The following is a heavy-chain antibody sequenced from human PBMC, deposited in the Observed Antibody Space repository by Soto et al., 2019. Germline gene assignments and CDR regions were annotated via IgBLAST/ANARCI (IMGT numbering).Heavy chain of an antibody. V-gene: IGHV4-59*01. CDR2: IYYSGST. J-gene: IGHJ4*02. D-gene: IGHD3-22*01. Sequence: SETLSLTCTVSGGSISSYYWSWIRQPPGKGLEWIGYIYYSGSTNYNPSLKSRVTISVDTSKNQFSLKLSSVTAADTAVYYCAGPYSSGYFHFDYWGQGTLVTVSS. CDR3: AGPYSSGYFHFDY. CDR1: GGSISSYY.